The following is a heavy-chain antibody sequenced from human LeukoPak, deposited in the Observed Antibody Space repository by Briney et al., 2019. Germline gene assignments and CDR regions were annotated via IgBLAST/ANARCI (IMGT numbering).Heavy chain of an antibody. V-gene: IGHV3-30*02. CDR1: GFTFSSYG. CDR2: IRYDGSNK. Sequence: GGSLRLSCAASGFTFSSYGMHWVRQAPGKGLEWVAFIRYDGSNKYYADSVKGRFTISRDNSKNKLYLQMNSLRAEDTAVYHCAKDPLARLRFLEWLLFDYRGQGTLVTVSS. CDR3: AKDPLARLRFLEWLLFDY. D-gene: IGHD3-3*01. J-gene: IGHJ4*02.